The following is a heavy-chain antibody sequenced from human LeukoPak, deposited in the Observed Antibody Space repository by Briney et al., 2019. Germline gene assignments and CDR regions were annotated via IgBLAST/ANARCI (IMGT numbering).Heavy chain of an antibody. V-gene: IGHV3-53*01. Sequence: GGSLRLSCVASAFSDKSNYMSWVRQAPGKGLEWVSVSYSGGSTYYEDSVKGRFTVSSDVSKNTLYLQMNNLRGEDTAVYYCASRHCSGENCYAGPLDFWGQGIQVTVSS. J-gene: IGHJ4*02. D-gene: IGHD2-8*02. CDR2: SYSGGST. CDR3: ASRHCSGENCYAGPLDF. CDR1: AFSDKSNY.